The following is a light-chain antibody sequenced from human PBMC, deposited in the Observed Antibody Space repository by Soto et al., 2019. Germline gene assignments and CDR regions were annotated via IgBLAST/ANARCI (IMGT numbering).Light chain of an antibody. J-gene: IGKJ1*01. CDR2: DAS. CDR3: QQRSNWPVT. Sequence: EIVLTQSPATLSLSPGERATLSCRASQSVSSDLAWYQQKPGQAPRLLIYDASKRATGISARFSGSGSGTDFTLTISSLEPEDFAVYYCQQRSNWPVTFGQGTKVEFK. CDR1: QSVSSD. V-gene: IGKV3-11*01.